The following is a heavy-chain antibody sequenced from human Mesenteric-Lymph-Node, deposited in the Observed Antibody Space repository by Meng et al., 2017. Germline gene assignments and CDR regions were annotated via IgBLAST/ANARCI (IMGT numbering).Heavy chain of an antibody. CDR1: GFTFSIYW. D-gene: IGHD3-22*01. CDR3: ARGSFFRPYYYDSSGYLGY. CDR2: INGDGSAT. J-gene: IGHJ4*02. Sequence: GESLKISCAASGFTFSIYWMHWVRQAPGKGLVWVSRINGDGSATGYADSVSGRFIISRDNADNTLYLQMHSLRAEDTAVYYCARGSFFRPYYYDSSGYLGYWGQGTLVTVSS. V-gene: IGHV3-74*01.